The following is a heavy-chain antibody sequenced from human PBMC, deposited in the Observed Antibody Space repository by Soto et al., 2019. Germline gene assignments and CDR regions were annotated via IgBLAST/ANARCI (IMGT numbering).Heavy chain of an antibody. J-gene: IGHJ5*02. V-gene: IGHV1-3*01. D-gene: IGHD2-15*01. CDR1: GYTFTSYA. Sequence: ASVKVSCKASGYTFTSYAMHWVRQAPGQRLEWMGWINAGNGNTKYSQKFQGRVTITRDTSASTAYMELSSLRSEDTAVYYCARVICGGGSCYSVNWFDPWGQGTLVTVSS. CDR3: ARVICGGGSCYSVNWFDP. CDR2: INAGNGNT.